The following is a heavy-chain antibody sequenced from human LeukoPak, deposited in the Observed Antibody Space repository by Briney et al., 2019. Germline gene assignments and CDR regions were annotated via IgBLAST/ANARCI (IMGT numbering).Heavy chain of an antibody. CDR1: GYSFTSYF. J-gene: IGHJ6*03. V-gene: IGHV1-46*01. CDR3: ARDLGELSSYYYYYYMDV. Sequence: ASVKVSCKATGYSFTSYFMHWVRQAPGQGLEWMGIIYPGGGDIRYAQKFQGRVTMTRDTSISTAYMELSRLRSDDTAVYYCARDLGELSSYYYYYYMDVWGKGTTVTVSS. CDR2: IYPGGGDI. D-gene: IGHD3-10*01.